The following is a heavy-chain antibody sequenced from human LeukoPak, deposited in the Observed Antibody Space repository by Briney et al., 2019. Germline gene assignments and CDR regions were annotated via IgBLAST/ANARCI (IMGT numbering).Heavy chain of an antibody. CDR2: IIPVLNIT. CDR3: ARDQGLTAPPPYGLDV. Sequence: SVKDSCKTSGGTFSSSAITWVRQAPGQGLEWMGRIIPVLNITSYAQKFQGRVTITADTSTSTVYMELSSLRSEETAVYYCARDQGLTAPPPYGLDVWGQGTTVIVSS. CDR1: GGTFSSSA. D-gene: IGHD5-18*01. J-gene: IGHJ6*02. V-gene: IGHV1-69*04.